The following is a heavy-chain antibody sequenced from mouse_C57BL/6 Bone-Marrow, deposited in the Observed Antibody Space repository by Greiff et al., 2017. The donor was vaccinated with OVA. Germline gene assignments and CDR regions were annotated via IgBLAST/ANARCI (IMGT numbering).Heavy chain of an antibody. CDR3: ARVAFITTVVATRYFDV. V-gene: IGHV3-6*01. CDR2: ISYDGSN. D-gene: IGHD1-1*01. CDR1: GYSITSGYY. J-gene: IGHJ1*03. Sequence: ESGPGLVKPSQSLSLTCSVTGYSITSGYYWNWIRQFPGNKLEWMGYISYDGSNNYNPSLKNRISITRDTSKNQFFLKLNSVTTEDTATYYCARVAFITTVVATRYFDVWGTGTTVTVSS.